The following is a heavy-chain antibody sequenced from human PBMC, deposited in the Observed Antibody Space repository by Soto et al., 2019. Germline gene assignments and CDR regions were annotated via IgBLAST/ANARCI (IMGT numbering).Heavy chain of an antibody. CDR3: ARVGGSYPGGMDY. J-gene: IGHJ4*02. CDR1: GGTFSSYA. D-gene: IGHD1-26*01. V-gene: IGHV1-69*06. CDR2: IIPIFGTA. Sequence: QVQLVQSGAEVKKPGSSVKVSCKASGGTFSSYAISCVRQAPGQGLDWMGGIIPIFGTANYAQKFQGRVTITADKSTGTAYMELSSLRSEDTDVYYCARVGGSYPGGMDYWGQGTLVTVSS.